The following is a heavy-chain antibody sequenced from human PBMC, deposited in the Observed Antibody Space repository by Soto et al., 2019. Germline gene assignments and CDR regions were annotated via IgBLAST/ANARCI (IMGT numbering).Heavy chain of an antibody. CDR1: GGSISSGDYY. V-gene: IGHV4-30-4*01. Sequence: SESLSLTCTVSGGSISSGDYYWRLIRQPPGKGLEWIGYIYYSGSTYYNPSLKSRVTISVDTSKNQFSLKLSSVTAADTAVYYCARQMYYYDSSGLENYFDYWGQGTLVTVSS. D-gene: IGHD3-22*01. J-gene: IGHJ4*02. CDR2: IYYSGST. CDR3: ARQMYYYDSSGLENYFDY.